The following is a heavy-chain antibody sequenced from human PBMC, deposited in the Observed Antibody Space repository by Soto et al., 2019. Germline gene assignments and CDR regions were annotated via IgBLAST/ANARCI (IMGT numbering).Heavy chain of an antibody. J-gene: IGHJ6*02. Sequence: XESLKISCKGSGYSFSRYWIGWVRQMPGKGLEWMGFIYPGDSEIRYSPSFQGQVTISADTSISTAYLQWSSLKASDTAIYYCARRRGSGSDYYYNYGMGVWGQGCTVTVSS. CDR3: ARRRGSGSDYYYNYGMGV. CDR1: GYSFSRYW. D-gene: IGHD1-26*01. CDR2: IYPGDSEI. V-gene: IGHV5-51*01.